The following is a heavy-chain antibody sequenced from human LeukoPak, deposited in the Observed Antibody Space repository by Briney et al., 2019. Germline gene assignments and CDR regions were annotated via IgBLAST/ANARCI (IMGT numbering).Heavy chain of an antibody. Sequence: SETPSLTCAVYGGSFSGYYWSWIRQPPGKGLEWIGEINHSGSTNYNPSLKSRVTISVDTSKNQFSLKLSSVTAADTAVYYCARGIAANWFDPWGQGTLVTVSS. J-gene: IGHJ5*02. D-gene: IGHD6-13*01. CDR3: ARGIAANWFDP. CDR2: INHSGST. V-gene: IGHV4-34*01. CDR1: GGSFSGYY.